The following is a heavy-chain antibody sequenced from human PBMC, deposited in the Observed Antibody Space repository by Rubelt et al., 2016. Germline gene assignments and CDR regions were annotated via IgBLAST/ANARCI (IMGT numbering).Heavy chain of an antibody. CDR3: ARDVGGNSVLYYFDY. D-gene: IGHD4-23*01. V-gene: IGHV1-18*01. CDR1: GYTFTSYG. CDR2: ISAYNGNT. Sequence: QVQLVQSGAEVKKPGASVKVSCKASGYTFTSYGISWVRQAPGQGLEWMGWISAYNGNTNHAQKVKGRGTMATDTSTSTAYWELRSLRSDDTAVYYCARDVGGNSVLYYFDYWGQGTLVTVSS. J-gene: IGHJ4*02.